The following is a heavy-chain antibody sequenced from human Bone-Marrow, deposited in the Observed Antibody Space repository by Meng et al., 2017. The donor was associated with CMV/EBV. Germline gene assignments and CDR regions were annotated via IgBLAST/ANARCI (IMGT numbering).Heavy chain of an antibody. CDR3: ARSLRASLAAAGAVYYYYYVMDF. Sequence: GGSLRLSCAASGFTFSDYYMSWIRQAPGKGLEWVSYISSSGSTIYYADSVKGRFTISRDNAKNSLFLQMNSLRAEDTAVYYCARSLRASLAAAGAVYYYYYVMDFWGQGTTVTVSS. CDR1: GFTFSDYY. J-gene: IGHJ6*02. V-gene: IGHV3-11*04. D-gene: IGHD6-13*01. CDR2: ISSSGSTI.